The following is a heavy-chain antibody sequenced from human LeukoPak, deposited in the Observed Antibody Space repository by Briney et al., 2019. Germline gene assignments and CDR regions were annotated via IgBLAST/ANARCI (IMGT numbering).Heavy chain of an antibody. Sequence: SETLSLTCTVSGGSISSGGYYWSWIRQPPGKSLEWIGYIYHSGSTYYNPSLKSRVTTSVDRSKNQFSLKLSSVTAADTAAYYCARMDSPTYYYDSSGLNAFDIWGQGTMVTVSS. D-gene: IGHD3-22*01. J-gene: IGHJ3*02. CDR2: IYHSGST. CDR3: ARMDSPTYYYDSSGLNAFDI. V-gene: IGHV4-30-2*01. CDR1: GGSISSGGYY.